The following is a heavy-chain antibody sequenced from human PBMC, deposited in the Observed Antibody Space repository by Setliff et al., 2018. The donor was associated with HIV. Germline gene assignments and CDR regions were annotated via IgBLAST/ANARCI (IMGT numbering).Heavy chain of an antibody. CDR1: GGFISSSSYY. J-gene: IGHJ3*02. CDR3: ARDQGYSYGFYAFDI. CDR2: IYYSGGT. D-gene: IGHD5-18*01. V-gene: IGHV4-39*07. Sequence: PSETLSLTCTVSGGFISSSSYYWGWIRQPPGKGLEWIGSIYYSGGTYCNPSLKSRVTISVDTSKNQFSPKLSSVTAADTAVYYCARDQGYSYGFYAFDIWGQGTMVTVSS.